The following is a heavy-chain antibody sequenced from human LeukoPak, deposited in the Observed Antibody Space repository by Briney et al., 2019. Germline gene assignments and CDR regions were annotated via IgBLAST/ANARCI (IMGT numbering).Heavy chain of an antibody. CDR2: ISYPGST. V-gene: IGHV4-59*01. CDR3: ARGVGELLSYYYYYYMDV. D-gene: IGHD3-10*01. Sequence: SETLSLTCTVSGGSISSYYWSWIRQPPGRGLDWIGYISYPGSTNYNPSLNSRVTISIDTSKNQFSLKLSSVTAADTAVYYCARGVGELLSYYYYYYMDVWGKGTTVTISS. J-gene: IGHJ6*03. CDR1: GGSISSYY.